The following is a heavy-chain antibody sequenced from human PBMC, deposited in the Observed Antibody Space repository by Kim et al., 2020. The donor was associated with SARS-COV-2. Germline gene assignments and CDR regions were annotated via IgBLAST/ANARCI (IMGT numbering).Heavy chain of an antibody. V-gene: IGHV4-34*01. D-gene: IGHD3-10*01. CDR1: GGSFSGYY. J-gene: IGHJ6*02. Sequence: SETLSLTCAVYGGSFSGYYWSWIRQPPGKGLEWIGEINHSGSTNYNPSLKSRVTISVDTSKNQFSLKLISVTAADTAVYYCARVSNYGSGSYYTLRGYYYGMDVWGQGTTVTVSS. CDR2: INHSGST. CDR3: ARVSNYGSGSYYTLRGYYYGMDV.